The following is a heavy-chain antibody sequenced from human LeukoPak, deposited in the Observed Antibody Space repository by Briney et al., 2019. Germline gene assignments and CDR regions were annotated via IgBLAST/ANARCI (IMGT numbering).Heavy chain of an antibody. J-gene: IGHJ4*02. V-gene: IGHV4-38-2*02. CDR2: IYHSGST. CDR3: ARESYRGAWFGELTFGY. D-gene: IGHD3-10*01. Sequence: SETLSLTCAVSGYSIISGYYWGWMRQPPGKALEWIGSIYHSGSTYYNPSLKSRVTISGDTSKNQFSLKLSSVTAADTAVYYCARESYRGAWFGELTFGYWGQATLVTVSS. CDR1: GYSIISGYY.